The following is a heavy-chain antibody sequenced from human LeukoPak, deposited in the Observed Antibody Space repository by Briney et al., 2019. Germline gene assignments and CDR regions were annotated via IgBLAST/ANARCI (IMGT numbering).Heavy chain of an antibody. CDR3: ARTVVVVDY. CDR1: GFTFDDYG. D-gene: IGHD2-15*01. V-gene: IGHV3-9*01. CDR2: ISWNSGST. Sequence: GGSLRLSCAASGFTFDDYGMHWVRQAPGKGLEWVSGISWNSGSTAYADSVKGRFTISRDNAKNSLYLQMNSLRAEDTAVYYCARTVVVVDYWGQGTLVTVSS. J-gene: IGHJ4*02.